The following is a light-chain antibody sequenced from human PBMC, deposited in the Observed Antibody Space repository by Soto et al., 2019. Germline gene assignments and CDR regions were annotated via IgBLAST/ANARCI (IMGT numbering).Light chain of an antibody. V-gene: IGKV1-5*01. CDR3: QQYYNYLYT. CDR2: DAS. Sequence: DMPMTQSPSTLSASVGDRVTITCRASQSISSWLAWYQQKPGKAPKLLIYDASSLESGVPSRFSGSESGTEFTLTISSLQPDDFATYYCQQYYNYLYTFGQGTKLEIK. J-gene: IGKJ2*01. CDR1: QSISSW.